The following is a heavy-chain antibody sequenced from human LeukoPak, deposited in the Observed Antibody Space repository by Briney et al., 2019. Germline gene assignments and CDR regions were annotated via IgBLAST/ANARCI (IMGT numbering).Heavy chain of an antibody. CDR1: GFTFSDYS. CDR2: ISGGSSTM. V-gene: IGHV3-48*01. J-gene: IGHJ6*03. CDR3: ARDRGQTGYYWSYYYYMDV. Sequence: GGSLRLSYAASGFTFSDYSMNWVRQAPGKGLEWVSYISGGSSTMYYADSVKGRFTISRDNAKNSLYLQMNSLRAEDTAVYYCARDRGQTGYYWSYYYYMDVWGIGTTVTVSS. D-gene: IGHD3-9*01.